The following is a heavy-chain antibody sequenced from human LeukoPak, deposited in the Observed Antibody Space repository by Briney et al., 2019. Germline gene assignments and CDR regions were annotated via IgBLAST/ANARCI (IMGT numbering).Heavy chain of an antibody. V-gene: IGHV4-59*01. Sequence: SETLSLTCTVSDGSISNYYWTWIRQPPGKGLEWIGYIYGGGSTNYNPSLKSRVTISIDTSKNQFSLRLSSVTAADTAVYYCARDRELGYWGQGALVTVSS. J-gene: IGHJ4*02. D-gene: IGHD3-10*01. CDR3: ARDRELGY. CDR1: DGSISNYY. CDR2: IYGGGST.